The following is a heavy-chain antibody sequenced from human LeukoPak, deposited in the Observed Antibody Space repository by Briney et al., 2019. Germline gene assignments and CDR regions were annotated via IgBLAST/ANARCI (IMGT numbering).Heavy chain of an antibody. J-gene: IGHJ3*02. CDR2: ISAYNGNT. CDR3: AREQWLAAFDI. CDR1: GYTFTSYG. Sequence: ASVKVSCKASGYTFTSYGISWVRQAPGQGLEWMEWISAYNGNTNYAQTLQGRFTITTDTSTSTAYMQLRSLRSDDTAVYYCAREQWLAAFDIWGQGTMVTVSS. D-gene: IGHD6-19*01. V-gene: IGHV1-18*01.